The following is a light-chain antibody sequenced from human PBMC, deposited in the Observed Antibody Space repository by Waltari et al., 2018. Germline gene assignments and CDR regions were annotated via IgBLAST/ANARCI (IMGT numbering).Light chain of an antibody. Sequence: QSALPQPSSVAGAPGQSITISCPGPRSYARHYNLASWYHQHAGNAPKLMIYEVTYRPSGVSNRFSGSKSGNTASLTITGLQAEDEADYYCCSYAIGSTFVFGGGTKLTVL. CDR3: CSYAIGSTFV. V-gene: IGLV2-23*02. CDR1: RSYARHYNL. CDR2: EVT. J-gene: IGLJ2*01.